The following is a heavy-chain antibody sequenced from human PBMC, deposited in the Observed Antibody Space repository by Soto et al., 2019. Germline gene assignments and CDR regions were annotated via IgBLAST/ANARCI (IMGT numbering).Heavy chain of an antibody. D-gene: IGHD3-22*01. Sequence: SVKVSCKASGGTFSSHAISWVRQAPGQGLEWMGGIIPIFGTANYAQKFQGRVTITADKSTSTAYMELSSLRSEDTAVYYCARDLAYDSKAFDIWGQGTMVTVSS. CDR2: IIPIFGTA. J-gene: IGHJ3*02. CDR3: ARDLAYDSKAFDI. V-gene: IGHV1-69*06. CDR1: GGTFSSHA.